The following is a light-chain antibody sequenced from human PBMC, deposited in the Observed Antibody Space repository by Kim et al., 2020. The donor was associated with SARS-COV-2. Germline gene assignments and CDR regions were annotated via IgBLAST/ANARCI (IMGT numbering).Light chain of an antibody. V-gene: IGKV3-15*01. Sequence: ASPGERDPLSSRASQSVGLNLAWYQQRSGQAPRLLIYGGSTRATGIPARFSGSGSGTELTLTISRLQSEDFAVYYCQQYKNWPHTFGQGTKLEI. CDR2: GGS. CDR3: QQYKNWPHT. J-gene: IGKJ2*01. CDR1: QSVGLN.